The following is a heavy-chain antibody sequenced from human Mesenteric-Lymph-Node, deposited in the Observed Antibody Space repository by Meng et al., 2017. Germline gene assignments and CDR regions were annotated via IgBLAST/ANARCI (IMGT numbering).Heavy chain of an antibody. J-gene: IGHJ4*02. CDR2: IYYSGST. CDR3: ARSPYSGSALPFFDY. D-gene: IGHD1-26*01. Sequence: SGPGRGQPSPTLSFTFTVAGDALHSPDDYWSWIRQPPQKGLEWIGYIYYSGSTYYNPSLKSRVSISGDTSKKQFSLKLTSVTAVDTAVYYCARSPYSGSALPFFDYWGQGSLVTVSS. V-gene: IGHV4-30-4*01. CDR1: GDALHSPDDY.